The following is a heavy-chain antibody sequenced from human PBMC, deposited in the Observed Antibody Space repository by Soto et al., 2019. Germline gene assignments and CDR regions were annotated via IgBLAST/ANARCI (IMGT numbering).Heavy chain of an antibody. CDR1: GGLFSSYP. Sequence: QEQLVQSGAEVKKPGSSVKVSCKASGGLFSSYPISWVRQVPGQGLEWLGGIIPVFQTAYYTERFQGRVTITADESTNTAYMEMSSLRSEDTAIYYCAMGGSGYTWFNELWCQGTLVTVSS. CDR2: IIPVFQTA. V-gene: IGHV1-69*01. CDR3: AMGGSGYTWFNEL. J-gene: IGHJ4*02. D-gene: IGHD3-22*01.